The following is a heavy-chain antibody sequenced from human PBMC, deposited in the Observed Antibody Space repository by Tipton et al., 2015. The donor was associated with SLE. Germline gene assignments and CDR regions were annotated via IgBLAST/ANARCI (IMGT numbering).Heavy chain of an antibody. CDR3: ASAPVLRYFDWLPD. Sequence: TLSLTCTVSGGSISSSSYYWGWIRQPPGKGLEWIGSIYYSGSTYYNPSLKSRVTISVDTSKNQFSLKLSSVTAADTAVYYCASAPVLRYFDWLPDWGKGTTVTVSS. D-gene: IGHD3-9*01. CDR2: IYYSGST. V-gene: IGHV4-39*07. CDR1: GGSISSSSYY. J-gene: IGHJ6*04.